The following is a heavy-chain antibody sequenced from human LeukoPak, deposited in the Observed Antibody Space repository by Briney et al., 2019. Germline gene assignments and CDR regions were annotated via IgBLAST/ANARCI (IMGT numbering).Heavy chain of an antibody. V-gene: IGHV3-53*05. D-gene: IGHD3/OR15-3a*01. J-gene: IGHJ4*02. CDR1: GFTVSSNY. Sequence: PGGSLRLSCAASGFTVSSNYMSWVRQAPGKGLEWVSVIYSGGSTYYADSVKGRFTISRDNSKNTLYLQMNSLRAEDTAVYYCARGGFLDPYTFDYWGQGTLVTVSS. CDR2: IYSGGST. CDR3: ARGGFLDPYTFDY.